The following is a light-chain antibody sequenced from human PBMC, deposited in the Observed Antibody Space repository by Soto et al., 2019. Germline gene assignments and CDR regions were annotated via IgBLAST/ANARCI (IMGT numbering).Light chain of an antibody. CDR1: SGSIASNY. J-gene: IGLJ3*02. CDR3: QSYGTNSQV. CDR2: ENN. V-gene: IGLV6-57*02. Sequence: NFMLTQPHSVSESPGKTVTISCTGSSGSIASNYGQWYQQRPGSAPTTVISENNQRPSGVPDRFSGYTDSSSNSASLTISGLKTEDEADYSCQSYGTNSQVFGGGTKLTVL.